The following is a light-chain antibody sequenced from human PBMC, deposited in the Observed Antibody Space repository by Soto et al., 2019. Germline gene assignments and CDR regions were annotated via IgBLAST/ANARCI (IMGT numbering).Light chain of an antibody. CDR1: QDINNY. J-gene: IGKJ5*01. V-gene: IGKV1-33*01. Sequence: DIQMTQSPSSLYASVGVRVTITCHASQDINNYLNWYQQKPGKAPKLLIFDATNLETGVPSRFSGSGSRTHFSFTITSLQPDDFATYYCHPYDSLPPTVGLGTRLEIK. CDR3: HPYDSLPPT. CDR2: DAT.